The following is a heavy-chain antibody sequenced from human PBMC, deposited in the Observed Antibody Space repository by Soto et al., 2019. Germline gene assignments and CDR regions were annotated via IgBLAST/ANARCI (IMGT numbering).Heavy chain of an antibody. V-gene: IGHV3-21*01. Sequence: EVQVVESGGGLVKPGGSLRLSCAASGFIFSGYTMTWVRQAPGKGLEWVSSISSSSAYIYYADSMKGRFTISRDNAENSLYLQMTSLRAEDTAVYYCAREVAGGLDYWGQGTLVTVSS. CDR2: ISSSSAYI. CDR3: AREVAGGLDY. D-gene: IGHD2-15*01. CDR1: GFIFSGYT. J-gene: IGHJ4*02.